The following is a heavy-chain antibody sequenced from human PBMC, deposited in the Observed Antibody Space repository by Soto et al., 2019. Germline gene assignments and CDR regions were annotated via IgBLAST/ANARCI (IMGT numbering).Heavy chain of an antibody. CDR1: GFTLTRYS. CDR2: ISSTTNYI. CDR3: ARESEDLTSNFDY. J-gene: IGHJ4*02. V-gene: IGHV3-21*06. Sequence: GGSLRLSCAASGFTLTRYSMNWVRQAPGKGLEWVSSISSTTNYISYGDSMKGRFTISRDNGKNSLYLEMHSLRAEDTAVYYCARESEDLTSNFDYWGQGTLVTVSS.